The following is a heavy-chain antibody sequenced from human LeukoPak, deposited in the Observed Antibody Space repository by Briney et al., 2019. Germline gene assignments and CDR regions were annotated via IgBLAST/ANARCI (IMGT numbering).Heavy chain of an antibody. CDR2: FDPEDGET. CDR1: GYTLTELS. Sequence: GASVKVACKVSGYTLTELSMHWVRQPPGKGLEWMGGFDPEDGETIYAQKFQGRVTMTEDTSTDTAYMELSSMRSEDTAVYYCAARRFGVPAYNDYWGQGTLVTVSS. D-gene: IGHD2-2*01. J-gene: IGHJ4*02. V-gene: IGHV1-24*01. CDR3: AARRFGVPAYNDY.